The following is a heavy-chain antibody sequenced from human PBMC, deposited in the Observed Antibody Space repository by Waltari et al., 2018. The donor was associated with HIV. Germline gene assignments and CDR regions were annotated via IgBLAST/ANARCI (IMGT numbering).Heavy chain of an antibody. V-gene: IGHV4-59*01. Sequence: QVQLQESGPGLVKPSETLSLTCTVSGGSISSYYWSWIRQPPGKGLEWIGYIYYSGSTNYNPSLKSRVTISVDTSKNQFSLKLSSVTAADTAVYYCARGGSYGRHWVFDYWGQGTLVTVSS. CDR3: ARGGSYGRHWVFDY. J-gene: IGHJ4*02. CDR2: IYYSGST. CDR1: GGSISSYY. D-gene: IGHD5-18*01.